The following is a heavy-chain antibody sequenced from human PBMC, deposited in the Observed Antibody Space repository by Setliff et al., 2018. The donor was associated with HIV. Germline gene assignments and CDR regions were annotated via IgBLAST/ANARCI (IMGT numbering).Heavy chain of an antibody. CDR2: ISGSGGST. CDR1: GFRVDTFP. CDR3: ARGRQAPDHVSCGGDCPTLDYFDF. J-gene: IGHJ4*02. V-gene: IGHV3-23*01. D-gene: IGHD2-21*02. Sequence: PGGSLRLSCAASGFRVDTFPMHWVRQAPGKGLEWVSAISGSGGSTYYADSVKGRFTISRDNAANSVYLQMNSLKAEDTAVYYCARGRQAPDHVSCGGDCPTLDYFDFWGRGTLVTVSS.